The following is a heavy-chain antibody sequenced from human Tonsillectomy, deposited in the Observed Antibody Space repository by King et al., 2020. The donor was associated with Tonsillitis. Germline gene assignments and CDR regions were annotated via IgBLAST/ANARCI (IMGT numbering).Heavy chain of an antibody. V-gene: IGHV3-13*01. Sequence: VQLVESVGGLVQPGGSRRLSCAACGFTFCSYDKHWVRQATGKSLEWVSSIGTAGDTYFPCSLQGRFPISSENAKNSLYLQMNRRRAGDTAVYYCARGGVVVPAAIYYYGMDVWGQGTTVTVSS. J-gene: IGHJ6*02. D-gene: IGHD2-2*01. CDR1: GFTFCSYD. CDR3: ARGGVVVPAAIYYYGMDV. CDR2: IGTAGDT.